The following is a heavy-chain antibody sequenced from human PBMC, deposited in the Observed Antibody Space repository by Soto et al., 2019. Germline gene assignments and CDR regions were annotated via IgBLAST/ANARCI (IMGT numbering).Heavy chain of an antibody. J-gene: IGHJ6*03. CDR1: GFTFSSYG. Sequence: GGSLRLSCAASGFTFSSYGMHWVRQAPGKGLEWVAVISNDGSNKYYADSVKGRFTISRDNAKNSLYLQMNSLRAEDTAVYYCARGLIGYYMDVWGKGTTVTVSS. D-gene: IGHD2-15*01. CDR2: ISNDGSNK. V-gene: IGHV3-30*03. CDR3: ARGLIGYYMDV.